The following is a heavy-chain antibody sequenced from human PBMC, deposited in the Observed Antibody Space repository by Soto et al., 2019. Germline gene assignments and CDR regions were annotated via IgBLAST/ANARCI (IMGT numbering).Heavy chain of an antibody. CDR1: GGSISSRSYY. V-gene: IGHV4-39*07. D-gene: IGHD2-2*01. CDR3: ARALYCSSTSCYSPITQRRRWFDP. Sequence: SETLSLTCTVSGGSISSRSYYWGWIRQPPGKGLEWIGRIYYSGSTYYNPTVKSRVTISVATSKNKFSLKLSYVTAAYTAVYYCARALYCSSTSCYSPITQRRRWFDPWGQGTLVTVSS. CDR2: IYYSGST. J-gene: IGHJ5*02.